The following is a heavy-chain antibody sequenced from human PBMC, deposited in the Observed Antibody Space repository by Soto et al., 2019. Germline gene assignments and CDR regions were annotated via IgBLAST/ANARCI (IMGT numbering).Heavy chain of an antibody. CDR2: IIPIFGTA. Sequence: QVQLVQSEAEVKKPGSSVKVSCKASGGTFSSYDISWVRQAPGQGLEWMGGIIPIFGTANYAQKFQGRVTITADESTSTAYKELSSLRSEDTAVYYCARVPFCTNGVCYFDYWGQGTLVTVSS. D-gene: IGHD2-8*01. V-gene: IGHV1-69*01. CDR1: GGTFSSYD. CDR3: ARVPFCTNGVCYFDY. J-gene: IGHJ4*02.